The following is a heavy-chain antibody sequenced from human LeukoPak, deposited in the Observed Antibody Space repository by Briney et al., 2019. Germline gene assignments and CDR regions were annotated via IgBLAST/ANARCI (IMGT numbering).Heavy chain of an antibody. Sequence: QPGRSLRLSCAASGFTFRSYAMHWVRQAPGKGLEWVEVISYDGSNKYYADSVKGRFTISRDNSKNTLYLQMNSLRAEDTAVYYCATTGRGSGAYYYYYMDVWGKGTTVTVSS. CDR3: ATTGRGSGAYYYYYMDV. V-gene: IGHV3-30*04. J-gene: IGHJ6*03. D-gene: IGHD3-10*01. CDR1: GFTFRSYA. CDR2: ISYDGSNK.